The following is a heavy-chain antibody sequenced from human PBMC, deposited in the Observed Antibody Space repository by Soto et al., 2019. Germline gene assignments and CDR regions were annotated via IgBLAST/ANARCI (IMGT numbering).Heavy chain of an antibody. CDR2: ISPTGDTT. D-gene: IGHD5-12*01. Sequence: PVVSLRLACAASGVIFSNRGMIWARQGPGKGLEWVSYISPTGDTTHYADSVKGRFTLSRDNARNLLHLQMDSLRDEDTAVYYCARVDGPTVDTMYFDDWGQGT. V-gene: IGHV3-48*02. CDR1: GVIFSNRG. J-gene: IGHJ4*02. CDR3: ARVDGPTVDTMYFDD.